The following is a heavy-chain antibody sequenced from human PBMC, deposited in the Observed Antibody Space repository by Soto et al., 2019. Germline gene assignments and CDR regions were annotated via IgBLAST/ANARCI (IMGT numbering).Heavy chain of an antibody. CDR3: ARKYSSSSPSDF. Sequence: ASVKVSCKASGYIFTSHYMHWVRQAPGRGLEWMGVINPTGGGTSYAQKFQGRVTMTRDTSTSTVYMELSSLRSEDTAVYYCARKYSSSSPSDFWGQGTLVTVSS. D-gene: IGHD6-6*01. J-gene: IGHJ4*02. CDR1: GYIFTSHY. V-gene: IGHV1-46*01. CDR2: INPTGGGT.